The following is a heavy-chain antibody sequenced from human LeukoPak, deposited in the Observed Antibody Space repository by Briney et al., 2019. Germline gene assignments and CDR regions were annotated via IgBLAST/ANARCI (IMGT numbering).Heavy chain of an antibody. J-gene: IGHJ4*02. V-gene: IGHV1-18*01. Sequence: GASVKVSCKASGYTFTSYGISWVRQAPGQGLEWMGWISAYNGNTNYAQKLQGRVTMTRDMSTSTVYMELSSLRSEDTAVYYCARDGVGGAMVGGYFDYWGQGTLVTVSS. CDR2: ISAYNGNT. CDR1: GYTFTSYG. D-gene: IGHD3-10*01. CDR3: ARDGVGGAMVGGYFDY.